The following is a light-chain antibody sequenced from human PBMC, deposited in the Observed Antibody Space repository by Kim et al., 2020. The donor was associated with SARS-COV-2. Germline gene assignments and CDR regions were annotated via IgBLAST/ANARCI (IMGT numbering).Light chain of an antibody. Sequence: EIVLTQSPGTLSLSPGERATLSCSASQSVSGNYLAWYQQKPGQAPRLLIYSASTRATGIPGRFSGSGSGTDFTLTINTLEPEDFAVYYCQQLGDSPRTFGQGTKVDIK. V-gene: IGKV3-20*01. CDR3: QQLGDSPRT. J-gene: IGKJ1*01. CDR2: SAS. CDR1: QSVSGNY.